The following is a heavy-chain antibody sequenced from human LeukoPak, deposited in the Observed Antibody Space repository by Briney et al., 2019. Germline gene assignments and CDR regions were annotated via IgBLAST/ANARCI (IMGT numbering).Heavy chain of an antibody. V-gene: IGHV3-33*06. CDR2: IWYDGSNK. Sequence: PGRSLRLSCAASGFTFSSYGMHWVRQAPGKGLEWVAVIWYDGSNKYYADSVKGRFTISRDSSKNTLFLQMNTLRAEDTAIYYCAKDRTVGASYWYFDLWGRGTLVTVSS. D-gene: IGHD1-26*01. CDR1: GFTFSSYG. CDR3: AKDRTVGASYWYFDL. J-gene: IGHJ2*01.